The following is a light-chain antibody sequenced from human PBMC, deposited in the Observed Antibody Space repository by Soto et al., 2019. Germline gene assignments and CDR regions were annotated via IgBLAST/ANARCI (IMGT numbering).Light chain of an antibody. CDR3: QQRSNWPPT. CDR1: QSVSSY. V-gene: IGKV3-11*01. J-gene: IGKJ1*01. CDR2: DAS. Sequence: EIVLTQSPATLSLSPGERATLSCRASQSVSSYLAWYQQKPGQAPRLLIYDASNRATGIPARFSGSGSGTDFTLPISSLEPEDFAVYYCQQRSNWPPTFRQGTKVEI.